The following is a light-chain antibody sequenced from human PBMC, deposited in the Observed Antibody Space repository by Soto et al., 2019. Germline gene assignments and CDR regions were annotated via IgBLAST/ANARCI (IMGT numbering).Light chain of an antibody. J-gene: IGKJ4*01. CDR2: DTS. CDR1: QSVSIK. V-gene: IGKV3-11*01. Sequence: EIVMTQSPATLSVSPGERATLSCRASQSVSIKLAWYQQRPGQAPRLLIYDTSNRATGIPARFSGSGSGTDFTLTISSLEPEDFAVYYCQQRSNWPPLTFGGGTKVDIK. CDR3: QQRSNWPPLT.